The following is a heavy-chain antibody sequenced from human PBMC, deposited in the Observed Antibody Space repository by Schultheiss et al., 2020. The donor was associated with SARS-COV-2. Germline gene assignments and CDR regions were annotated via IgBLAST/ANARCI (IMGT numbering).Heavy chain of an antibody. D-gene: IGHD6-13*01. CDR3: TIRDIAAAGSHLYFDY. CDR2: ISGSGGST. J-gene: IGHJ4*02. CDR1: GFTVSSNY. V-gene: IGHV3-23*01. Sequence: GGSLRLSCAASGFTVSSNYMSWVRQAPGKGLEWVSAISGSGGSTYYADSVKGRFTISRDNSKNTLYLQMNSLRAEDTAVYYCTIRDIAAAGSHLYFDYWGQGTLVTVSS.